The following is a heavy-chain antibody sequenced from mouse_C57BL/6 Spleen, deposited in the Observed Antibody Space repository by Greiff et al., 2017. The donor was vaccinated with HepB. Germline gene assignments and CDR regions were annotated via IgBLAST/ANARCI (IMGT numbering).Heavy chain of an antibody. Sequence: EVKVVESEGGLVQPGSSMKLSCTASGFTFSDYYMAWVRQVPEKGLEWVANINYDGSSTYYLDSLKSRFIISRDNAKNILYLQMSSLKSEDTATYYCARDRYYYGSSYVDYFDYWGQGTTLTVSS. V-gene: IGHV5-16*01. CDR2: INYDGSST. D-gene: IGHD1-1*01. CDR3: ARDRYYYGSSYVDYFDY. CDR1: GFTFSDYY. J-gene: IGHJ2*01.